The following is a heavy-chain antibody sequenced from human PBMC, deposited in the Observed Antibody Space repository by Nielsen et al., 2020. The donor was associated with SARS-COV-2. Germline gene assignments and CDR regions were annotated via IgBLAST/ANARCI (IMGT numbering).Heavy chain of an antibody. D-gene: IGHD3-22*01. J-gene: IGHJ3*02. CDR1: GYTFTSYA. CDR2: IIPIFGTA. Sequence: SVKVSCKASGYTFTSYAMNWVRQAPGQGLEWMGGIIPIFGTANYAQKFQGRVTITADESTSTAYMELSSLRSEDTAVYYCAREKTSDSSGYPAPWSPPDAFDIWGQGTMVTVSS. CDR3: AREKTSDSSGYPAPWSPPDAFDI. V-gene: IGHV1-69*13.